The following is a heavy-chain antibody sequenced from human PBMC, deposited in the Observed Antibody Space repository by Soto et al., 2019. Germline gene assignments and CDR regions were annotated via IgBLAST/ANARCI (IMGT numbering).Heavy chain of an antibody. CDR2: INAGNGDT. CDR3: ARWDNLHFDC. J-gene: IGHJ4*02. D-gene: IGHD1-26*01. Sequence: ASVKVSCKASGFIFTTYMIHWVRQAPGQRLEWMGWINAGNGDTEYSQKFQGRVTFTTDPSASTAYMELSSLGSEDTALYYCARWDNLHFDCWGQGALVTVSS. CDR1: GFIFTTYM. V-gene: IGHV1-3*01.